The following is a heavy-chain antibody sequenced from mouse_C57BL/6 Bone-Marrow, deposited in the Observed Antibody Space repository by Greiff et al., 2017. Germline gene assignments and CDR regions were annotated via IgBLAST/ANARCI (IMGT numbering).Heavy chain of an antibody. J-gene: IGHJ2*01. CDR3: ARGSYYYFDY. CDR1: GYTFTSYW. Sequence: QVQLQQPGAELVKPGASVKLSCKASGYTFTSYWMQWVKQRPGQGLEWIGEIDPSDSYTNSNQKFKGKATLTVDTSSSTAYMQLSSLTSEDSAVYYCARGSYYYFDYWGQGTTLTVSS. V-gene: IGHV1-50*01. CDR2: IDPSDSYT. D-gene: IGHD2-12*01.